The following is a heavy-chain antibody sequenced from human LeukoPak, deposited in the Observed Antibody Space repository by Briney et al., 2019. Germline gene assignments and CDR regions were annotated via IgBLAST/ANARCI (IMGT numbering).Heavy chain of an antibody. J-gene: IGHJ5*02. CDR3: ARDLGVLEPTEWFDP. V-gene: IGHV1-18*01. CDR1: GYTFTGYG. Sequence: GASVKVSCKASGYTFTGYGISWVRQAPGHGLEWMGWISSYNGDTNYAQKLQGRVTMTTDTSTSTAYMELRSLRSDDTAVYYCARDLGVLEPTEWFDPWGQGTLVTVSS. CDR2: ISSYNGDT. D-gene: IGHD1-1*01.